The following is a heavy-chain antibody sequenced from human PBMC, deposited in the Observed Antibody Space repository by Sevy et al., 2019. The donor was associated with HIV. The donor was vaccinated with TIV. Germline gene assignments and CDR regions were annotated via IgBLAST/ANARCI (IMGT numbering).Heavy chain of an antibody. Sequence: GGSLRLSCAASGFTFSNAWMSWVRQAPGKGLEWVGRIKSKTDGGTTDYAAPVKVGFTISRDDSINALYLQMNSLKTEDTAIYYCTTESKKRGLSALLDYWGQGTLVTVSS. CDR1: GFTFSNAW. J-gene: IGHJ4*02. CDR3: TTESKKRGLSALLDY. CDR2: IKSKTDGGTT. V-gene: IGHV3-15*01. D-gene: IGHD3-10*01.